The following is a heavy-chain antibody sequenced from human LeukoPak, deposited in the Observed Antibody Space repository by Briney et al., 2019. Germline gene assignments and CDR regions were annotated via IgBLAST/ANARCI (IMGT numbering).Heavy chain of an antibody. J-gene: IGHJ6*02. CDR2: IYYSGST. D-gene: IGHD3-10*01. CDR3: ARHLTMVRGVMDV. Sequence: SETLSLTCTVSGGSISSYYWSWIRQPPGKGLEWIGYIYYSGSTNYNPSLKSRVTISVDTSKNQFSLKLSSVTAADTAVYYCARHLTMVRGVMDVWGQGTTVTVSS. CDR1: GGSISSYY. V-gene: IGHV4-59*08.